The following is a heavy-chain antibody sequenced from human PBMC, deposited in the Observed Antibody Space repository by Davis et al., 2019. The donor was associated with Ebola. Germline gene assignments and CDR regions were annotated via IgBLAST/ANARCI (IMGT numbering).Heavy chain of an antibody. D-gene: IGHD3-3*01. CDR3: AKGQYDFWSGSWPFDY. CDR1: GFTVSSNY. CDR2: ISVSGGST. J-gene: IGHJ4*02. V-gene: IGHV3-23*01. Sequence: GGSLRLSCAASGFTVSSNYMSWVRQAPGKGLEWVSAISVSGGSTYYADSVKGRFTISRDNSKNTLYLQMNSLRAEDTAVYYCAKGQYDFWSGSWPFDYWGQGTLVTVSS.